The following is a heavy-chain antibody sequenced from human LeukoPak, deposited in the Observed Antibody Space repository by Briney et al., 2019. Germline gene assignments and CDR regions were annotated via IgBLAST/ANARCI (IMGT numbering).Heavy chain of an antibody. CDR3: ARGRRNWSRNKFDY. CDR2: IYYSGST. V-gene: IGHV4-59*12. CDR1: GGSISSYY. D-gene: IGHD1-1*01. Sequence: SETLSLTCTVSGGSISSYYWSWIRQPPGKGLEWIGYIYYSGSTNYNPSLKSRVTISVDTSKNQFSLKLSSVTAADTAVYYCARGRRNWSRNKFDYWGQGTLVTVSS. J-gene: IGHJ4*02.